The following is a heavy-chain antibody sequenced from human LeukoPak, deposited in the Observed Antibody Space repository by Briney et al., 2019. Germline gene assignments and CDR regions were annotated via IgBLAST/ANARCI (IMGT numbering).Heavy chain of an antibody. CDR1: GYTFTGFH. Sequence: GASVKVSCKASGYTFTGFHMHWVRQAPGQGLEWMGWINPNTGGTNSAQKFQGRITMTRDTSISTAYMELSRLRSDDTAVYYCARVSSRGAAGSWFDPWGQGTLVTVSS. D-gene: IGHD6-13*01. CDR3: ARVSSRGAAGSWFDP. CDR2: INPNTGGT. V-gene: IGHV1-2*02. J-gene: IGHJ5*02.